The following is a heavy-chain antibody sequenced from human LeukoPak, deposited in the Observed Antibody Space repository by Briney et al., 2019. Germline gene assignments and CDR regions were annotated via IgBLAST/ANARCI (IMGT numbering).Heavy chain of an antibody. Sequence: ASVKVSCKASGYTFTNYCMHWVRQAPGQGLEWMGVINPSDDTRYSLQRFQGRGTVTRDTSTSTVFLELTSLRSEDPAVYYCARSRGGHNYGLEVSWGQGTLVTVSS. CDR1: GYTFTNYC. CDR3: ARSRGGHNYGLEVS. J-gene: IGHJ5*02. V-gene: IGHV1-46*01. CDR2: INPSDDTR. D-gene: IGHD5-18*01.